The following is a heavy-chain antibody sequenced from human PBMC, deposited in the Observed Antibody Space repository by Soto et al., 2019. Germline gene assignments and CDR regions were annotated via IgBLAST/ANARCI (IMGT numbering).Heavy chain of an antibody. CDR2: INAGNGNT. CDR3: ARAVAVAADFDY. D-gene: IGHD6-19*01. J-gene: IGHJ4*02. CDR1: GYTFTGYA. V-gene: IGHV1-3*05. Sequence: QVQLVQSGAEEKKPGASVKVSCKASGYTFTGYAIHWVRQAPGQRLEWMGWINAGNGNTKYSQKFQGRVTITRDTSASTAYMELSSLRSEDTAVYYCARAVAVAADFDYWGQGTLVTDSS.